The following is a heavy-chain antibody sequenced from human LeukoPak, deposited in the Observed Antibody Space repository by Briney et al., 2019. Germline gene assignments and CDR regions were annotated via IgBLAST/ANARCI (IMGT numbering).Heavy chain of an antibody. CDR3: ARGDDIVVVVAASDAFDI. Sequence: GGSLRLSCAASGFTFRTYGMHWVRQAPGKGLEWVSSISSSSSYIYYADSVKGRFTISRDNAKNSLYLQMNSLRAEDTAVYYCARGDDIVVVVAASDAFDIWGQGTMVTVSS. CDR1: GFTFRTYG. V-gene: IGHV3-21*01. CDR2: ISSSSSYI. D-gene: IGHD2-15*01. J-gene: IGHJ3*02.